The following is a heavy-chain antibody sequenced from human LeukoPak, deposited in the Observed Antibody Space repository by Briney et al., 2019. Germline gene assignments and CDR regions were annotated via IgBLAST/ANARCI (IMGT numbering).Heavy chain of an antibody. CDR1: GGSISSGGYY. J-gene: IGHJ4*02. D-gene: IGHD6-13*01. CDR3: AREGYSSRRSWYYFDY. Sequence: PSETLSLTCTVSGGSISSGGYYWSWIRQHPGKGLEWIGYIYYSGSTYYNPSLKSRVTISVDTSKNQFSLKLCSVTAADTAVYYCAREGYSSRRSWYYFDYWGQGTLVTVSS. V-gene: IGHV4-31*03. CDR2: IYYSGST.